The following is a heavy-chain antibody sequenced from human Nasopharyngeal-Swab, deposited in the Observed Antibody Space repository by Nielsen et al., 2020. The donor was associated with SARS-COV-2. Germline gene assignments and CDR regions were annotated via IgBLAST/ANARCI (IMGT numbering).Heavy chain of an antibody. Sequence: GGSLRLSCAASGFTFRSYAISWVRKAQGKGLEGVSVISGSDHTTYYADSVKGRFTISRDNSKNTVNLQMNSLRVEDTAIYYCAKDRDSGDDSDDYYHYYGMDVWGQGTTVTVFS. D-gene: IGHD5-12*01. CDR3: AKDRDSGDDSDDYYHYYGMDV. CDR2: ISGSDHTT. V-gene: IGHV3-23*01. J-gene: IGHJ6*02. CDR1: GFTFRSYA.